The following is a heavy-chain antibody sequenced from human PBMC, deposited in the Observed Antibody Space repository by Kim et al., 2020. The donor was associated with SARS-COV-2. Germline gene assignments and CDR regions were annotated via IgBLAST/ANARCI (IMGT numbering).Heavy chain of an antibody. J-gene: IGHJ4*02. V-gene: IGHV1-2*06. CDR2: INPNSGGT. D-gene: IGHD3-22*01. Sequence: ASVKVSCKASGYTFTGYYMHWVRQAPGQGLEWMGRINPNSGGTNYAQKFQGRVTMTRDTSISTAYMELSRLRSDDTAVYYCARLHVSDYYYDSSGYYYPIRECDYWGQGTLVTVSS. CDR3: ARLHVSDYYYDSSGYYYPIRECDY. CDR1: GYTFTGYY.